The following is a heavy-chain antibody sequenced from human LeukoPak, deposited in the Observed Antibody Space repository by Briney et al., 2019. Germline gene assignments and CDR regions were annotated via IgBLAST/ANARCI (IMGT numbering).Heavy chain of an antibody. CDR1: GFTFGDYA. V-gene: IGHV3-49*04. J-gene: IGHJ4*02. Sequence: PGGSLRLSCTSSGFTFGDYAMSWVRQAPGKGLEWVSFIRSEAYGGTTEYAASVKGRFTISRDDSKRIAYLQMNSLKTEDTAVYYCTRVSLVAASVFFDYWGQGSLVTVSS. CDR2: IRSEAYGGTT. D-gene: IGHD2-15*01. CDR3: TRVSLVAASVFFDY.